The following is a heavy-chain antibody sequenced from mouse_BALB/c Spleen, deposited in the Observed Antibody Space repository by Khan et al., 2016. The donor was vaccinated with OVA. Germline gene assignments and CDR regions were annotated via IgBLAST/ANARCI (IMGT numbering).Heavy chain of an antibody. CDR1: GYSITSGYG. D-gene: IGHD1-2*01. CDR3: ARTARIKY. CDR2: ISYSGST. Sequence: EVQLQESGPGLVKPSQSLSLTCTVTGYSITSGYGWNWIRQFPGNKLEWLGYISYSGSTNYNPSLTSRISITRDTSKNQFFLQLNSVTTEDTATYYCARTARIKYWGQGTTLTVSS. V-gene: IGHV3-2*02. J-gene: IGHJ2*01.